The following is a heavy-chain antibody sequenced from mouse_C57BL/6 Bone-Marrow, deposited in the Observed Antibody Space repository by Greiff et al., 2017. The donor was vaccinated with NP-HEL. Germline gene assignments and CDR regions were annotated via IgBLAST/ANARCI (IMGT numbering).Heavy chain of an antibody. CDR1: GYSITSGYY. D-gene: IGHD2-14*01. V-gene: IGHV3-6*01. J-gene: IGHJ3*01. Sequence: EVKLMESGPGLVKPSQSLSLTCSVTGYSITSGYYWNWIRQFPGNKLEWMGYISYDGSNNYNPSLKNRISITRDTSKHQFFLKLNSVTTEDTATYYCARGVRPWFADWGQGTLVTVSA. CDR3: ARGVRPWFAD. CDR2: ISYDGSN.